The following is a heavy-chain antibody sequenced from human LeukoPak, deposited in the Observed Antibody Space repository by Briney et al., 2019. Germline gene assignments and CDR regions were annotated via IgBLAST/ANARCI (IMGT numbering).Heavy chain of an antibody. J-gene: IGHJ3*02. CDR2: IKSKTVGGTT. CDR3: TTDMEMDAFDT. Sequence: GGSLRLSCAASGFTFSDARMTWVRQAPGKGLEWVGRIKSKTVGGTTDYAAPVKGRFTISRDDSKNTLYLQMNSLKTEDTAVYYCTTDMEMDAFDTWGQGTMVTVSS. D-gene: IGHD1-1*01. V-gene: IGHV3-15*01. CDR1: GFTFSDAR.